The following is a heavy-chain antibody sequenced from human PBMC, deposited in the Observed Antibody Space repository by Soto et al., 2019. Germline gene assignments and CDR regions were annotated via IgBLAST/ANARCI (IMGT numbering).Heavy chain of an antibody. CDR3: ARVTVYGPYYFDY. V-gene: IGHV3-48*03. D-gene: IGHD4-17*01. J-gene: IGHJ4*02. CDR2: ISSSGSTM. CDR1: GFTFSSYE. Sequence: PGGSLRLSCAASGFTFSSYEMNWVRQAPGKGLEWVSYISSSGSTMYYADSVKGRFTISRDNAKNSLYLQMNSLRAEDTAVYYCARVTVYGPYYFDYWGQGTLVTV.